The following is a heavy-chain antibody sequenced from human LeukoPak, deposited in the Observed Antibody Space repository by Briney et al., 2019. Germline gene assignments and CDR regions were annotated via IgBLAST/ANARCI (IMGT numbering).Heavy chain of an antibody. CDR3: VRDQAKIGGGYYMDV. CDR2: ISSSSSTI. V-gene: IGHV3-48*04. J-gene: IGHJ6*03. D-gene: IGHD1-26*01. Sequence: GGSLRLSCAASGFTFSSYSMNWVRQAPGKGLEWVSYISSSSSTIYYADSVKGRFTISRDNAKNSLYLQMNSLRAEDTAVYYCVRDQAKIGGGYYMDVWGKGTTVTVSS. CDR1: GFTFSSYS.